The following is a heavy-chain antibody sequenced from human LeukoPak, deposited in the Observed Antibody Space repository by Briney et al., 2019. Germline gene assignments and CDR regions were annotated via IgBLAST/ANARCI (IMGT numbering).Heavy chain of an antibody. J-gene: IGHJ4*02. V-gene: IGHV3-66*01. CDR1: GFTFSNYW. CDR2: IYSGGST. Sequence: GGSLRLSCAASGFTFSNYWMSWVRQAPGKGLEWVSVIYSGGSTYYADSVKGRFTISRDNSKNTLYLQMNSLRAEDTAVYYCARGLRPPYFDYWGQGTLVTVSS. CDR3: ARGLRPPYFDY.